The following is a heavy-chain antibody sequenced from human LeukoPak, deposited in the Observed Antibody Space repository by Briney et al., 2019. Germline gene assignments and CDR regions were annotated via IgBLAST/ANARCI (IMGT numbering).Heavy chain of an antibody. D-gene: IGHD6-19*01. CDR1: GFSFSSYA. CDR3: TKSVFSGSGWYDY. CDR2: ISGSGDST. J-gene: IGHJ4*02. Sequence: GSLRVSCAASGFSFSSYAMTWVRQAPGKGLEWVSVISGSGDSTYYADSVKGRFTISRDNSKNTLYLQMNSLRAEDTAVYYCTKSVFSGSGWYDYWGQGTLVTGSS. V-gene: IGHV3-23*01.